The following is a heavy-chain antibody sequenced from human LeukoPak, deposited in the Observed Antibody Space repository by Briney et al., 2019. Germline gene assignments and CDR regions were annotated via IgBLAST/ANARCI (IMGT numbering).Heavy chain of an antibody. D-gene: IGHD3-22*01. J-gene: IGHJ4*02. CDR2: ISRDGTNK. CDR1: GFTFRNYD. CDR3: ARDQTAGYSDY. Sequence: PGRSLGLSCEASGFTFRNYDMHWVRQAPGKGLEWVAVISRDGTNKYYADSVKGRSTISRDNSKNTVYLQMNSQSAEDTAVYYCARDQTAGYSDYWGQGTLVTVSS. V-gene: IGHV3-30*03.